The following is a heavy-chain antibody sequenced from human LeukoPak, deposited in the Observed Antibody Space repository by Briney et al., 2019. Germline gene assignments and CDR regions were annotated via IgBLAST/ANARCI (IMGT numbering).Heavy chain of an antibody. CDR1: GGSISSGGYY. Sequence: SQTLSLTCTVSGGSISSGGYYWSWIRQPPGKGLEWIGYIYHSGSTYYNPSLKSRVTISVDRSKNRFSLKLSSVTAADTAVYYCARGSTDAFDIWGQGTMVTVSS. CDR3: ARGSTDAFDI. J-gene: IGHJ3*02. CDR2: IYHSGST. V-gene: IGHV4-30-2*01. D-gene: IGHD2-2*01.